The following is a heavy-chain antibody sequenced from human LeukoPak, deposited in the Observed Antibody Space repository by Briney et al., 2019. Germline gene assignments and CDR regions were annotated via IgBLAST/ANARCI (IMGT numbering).Heavy chain of an antibody. J-gene: IGHJ5*02. V-gene: IGHV3-11*05. Sequence: GGSLRLSCAASGFTFSDYYMSWIRQAPGKGLEWVSYIRSSSSHINYADSVQGRFTISRDNAKNSLYLQINSLRAEDTAVYYCARGGATRFDAWGQGTLVTVSS. D-gene: IGHD4/OR15-4a*01. CDR1: GFTFSDYY. CDR3: ARGGATRFDA. CDR2: IRSSSSHI.